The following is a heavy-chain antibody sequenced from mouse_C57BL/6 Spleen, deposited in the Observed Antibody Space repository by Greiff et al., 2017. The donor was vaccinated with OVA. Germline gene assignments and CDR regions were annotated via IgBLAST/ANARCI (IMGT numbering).Heavy chain of an antibody. CDR2: ISSGGSYT. V-gene: IGHV5-6*01. D-gene: IGHD2-4*01. J-gene: IGHJ4*01. CDR1: GFTFSSYG. Sequence: EVHLVESGGDLVKPGGSLKLSCAASGFTFSSYGMSWVRQTPDKRLEWVATISSGGSYTYYPDSVKGRFTISRDNAKNTLYLQMSSLKSEDTAMYYCARRGLRGYAMDYWGQGTSVTVSS. CDR3: ARRGLRGYAMDY.